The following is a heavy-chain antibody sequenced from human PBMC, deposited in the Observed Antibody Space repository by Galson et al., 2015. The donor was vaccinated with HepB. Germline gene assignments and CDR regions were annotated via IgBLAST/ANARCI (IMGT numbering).Heavy chain of an antibody. CDR3: RTMIPGDAFDV. CDR1: GFTFTNAW. J-gene: IGHJ3*01. CDR2: IRTTSEGGTR. D-gene: IGHD3-10*01. V-gene: IGHV3-15*01. Sequence: SLRLSCASSGFTFTNAWMSWVRQAPGKGLEWVGRIRTTSEGGTRDYAAPVKGRFIISRDDSKNMVYLQMNSLRIEDTATYFFRTMIPGDAFDVWGQGTVVTVSS.